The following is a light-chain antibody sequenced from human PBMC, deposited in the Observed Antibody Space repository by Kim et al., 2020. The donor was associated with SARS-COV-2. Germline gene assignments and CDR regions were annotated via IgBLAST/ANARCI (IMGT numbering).Light chain of an antibody. CDR3: SSYAGRNDLV. J-gene: IGLJ2*01. Sequence: SLDSSCTGTSSYLGRYHYVSWYQNCPGKTPNLSFYHVTKRPTGVPDPFAGSKSGNTASLTVSGLQAEDEADYYCSSYAGRNDLVFGGGTQLTVL. CDR1: SSYLGRYHY. CDR2: HVT. V-gene: IGLV2-8*01.